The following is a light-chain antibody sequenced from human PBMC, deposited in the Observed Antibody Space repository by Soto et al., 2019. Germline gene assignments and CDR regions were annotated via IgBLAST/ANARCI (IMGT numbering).Light chain of an antibody. V-gene: IGLV1-44*01. Sequence: QSVLTQPPSASGTPGQRVTISCSGSSSNIRSNTVNWYQQLPGTAPKLLIYTNNQRPSGVPDRFSGSKSGTSASLAISGLQSEDEADYYCAARDDSMNAYVFGTGTKVTVL. CDR2: TNN. J-gene: IGLJ1*01. CDR1: SSNIRSNT. CDR3: AARDDSMNAYV.